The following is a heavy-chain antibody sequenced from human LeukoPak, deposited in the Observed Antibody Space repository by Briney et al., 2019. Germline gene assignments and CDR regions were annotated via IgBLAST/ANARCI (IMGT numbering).Heavy chain of an antibody. D-gene: IGHD2-15*01. J-gene: IGHJ6*03. CDR3: ARVGLHIVVDYYYYMDV. CDR1: GFTFSSYS. Sequence: GGSLRLSCAASGFTFSSYSMNWVRQAPGKGLEWVSYISSTSGTIHYADSVRGRFTISRDNAKNSLYLQMNSLRAEDTAVYYCARVGLHIVVDYYYYMDVWGKGTTVTVSS. V-gene: IGHV3-48*04. CDR2: ISSTSGTI.